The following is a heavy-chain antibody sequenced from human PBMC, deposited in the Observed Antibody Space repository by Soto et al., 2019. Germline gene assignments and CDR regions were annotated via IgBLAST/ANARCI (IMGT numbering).Heavy chain of an antibody. CDR1: GFTSSSYA. Sequence: EVQLLESGGVLVQPGGSLRLSCAASGFTSSSYAMSWVRHAPGKGLEWVSAISGSGGSSYYADSVKGRFTISRDKSKNTLYLKVNGLIAADTAGEYCAYSSTPCNYWGQGTLVTVSS. CDR3: AYSSTPCNY. V-gene: IGHV3-23*01. J-gene: IGHJ4*02. CDR2: ISGSGGSS. D-gene: IGHD6-13*01.